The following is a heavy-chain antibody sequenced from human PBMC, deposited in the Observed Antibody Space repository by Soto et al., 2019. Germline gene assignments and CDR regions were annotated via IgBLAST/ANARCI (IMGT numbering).Heavy chain of an antibody. J-gene: IGHJ2*01. CDR1: VGSISSGDYY. Sequence: LSLTCTVSVGSISSGDYYWSWIRQPPGKVLEWIGYIYYSGSAYYNPSLKSRVTISVDTSKNQFSLKLSSVTAADTAVYYCARVGPDSSGYYYSDCYFDLWGRGTLVTVSS. CDR2: IYYSGSA. V-gene: IGHV4-30-4*01. CDR3: ARVGPDSSGYYYSDCYFDL. D-gene: IGHD3-22*01.